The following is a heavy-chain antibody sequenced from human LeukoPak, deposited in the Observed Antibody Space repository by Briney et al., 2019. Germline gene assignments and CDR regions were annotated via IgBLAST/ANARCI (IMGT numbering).Heavy chain of an antibody. CDR1: GYSFPIYW. CDR2: IYPGDSDT. J-gene: IGHJ4*02. D-gene: IGHD4-17*01. CDR3: AIIYADSRAFDY. Sequence: GESLEISCKGSGYSFPIYWIGWVRQMPGKGLEWMGIIYPGDSDTRYSPSFQGQITISADKSISTAYLQWSSLKASDTATYYCAIIYADSRAFDYWGQGTLVTVSS. V-gene: IGHV5-51*01.